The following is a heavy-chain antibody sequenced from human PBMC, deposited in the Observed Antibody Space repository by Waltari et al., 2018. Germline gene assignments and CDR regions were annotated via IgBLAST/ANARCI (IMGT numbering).Heavy chain of an antibody. CDR1: GYSFTDYH. V-gene: IGHV1-2*02. Sequence: QVQLVQSGTEVKTPGASVKVSCQASGYSFTDYHLHWVRPTPGQGLEWLGWINPKNGDTGYAQNFLGRVTMTRDTSINTVYMDLSGLRSDDTAVFYCARDPGPIVGAPDYWGQGTLVTVSS. CDR3: ARDPGPIVGAPDY. CDR2: INPKNGDT. D-gene: IGHD1-26*01. J-gene: IGHJ4*02.